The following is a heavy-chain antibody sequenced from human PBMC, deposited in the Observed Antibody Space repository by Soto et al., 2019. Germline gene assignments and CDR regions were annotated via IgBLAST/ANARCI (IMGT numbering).Heavy chain of an antibody. V-gene: IGHV3-7*05. CDR2: IKQDGSEK. CDR3: ARDRGYYDFWSGHYSELYYGMDV. Sequence: PGGSLRLSCAASGFTFSSYWMSWVRQAPGKGLEWVANIKQDGSEKYYVDSVKGRFTISRDNAKNSLYLQMNSLRAEDTAVYYCARDRGYYDFWSGHYSELYYGMDVWGQGTTVTVSS. CDR1: GFTFSSYW. D-gene: IGHD3-3*01. J-gene: IGHJ6*02.